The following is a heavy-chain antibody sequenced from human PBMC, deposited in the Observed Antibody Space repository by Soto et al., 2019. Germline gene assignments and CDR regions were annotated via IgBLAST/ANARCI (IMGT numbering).Heavy chain of an antibody. CDR3: ARTMVRGVIITPLDYGMDV. CDR1: GYSFTSYW. V-gene: IGHV5-51*01. D-gene: IGHD3-10*01. J-gene: IGHJ6*02. Sequence: PGESLKISCKGSGYSFTSYWIGWVRQMPGKGLEWMGIIYPGDSDTRYSPSFQGQVTISADKSISTAYLQWSSLKASDTAMYYCARTMVRGVIITPLDYGMDVWGQGTTVPVSS. CDR2: IYPGDSDT.